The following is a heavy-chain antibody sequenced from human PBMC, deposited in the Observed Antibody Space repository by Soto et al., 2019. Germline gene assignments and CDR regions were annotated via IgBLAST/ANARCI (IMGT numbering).Heavy chain of an antibody. CDR3: ARALSNDYYYGMDV. D-gene: IGHD3-3*02. CDR2: INPNGGST. CDR1: GYIFINYY. J-gene: IGHJ6*02. V-gene: IGHV1-46*01. Sequence: GASVKVSCKASGYIFINYYMHWVRQAPGQGLEWMGIINPNGGSTSNSQKFQGRVTLTTDTSTSTVFMELSSLRSEDTAVYYCARALSNDYYYGMDVWG.